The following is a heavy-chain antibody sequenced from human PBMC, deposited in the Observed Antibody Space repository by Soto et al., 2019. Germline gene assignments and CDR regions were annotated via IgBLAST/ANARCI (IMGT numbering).Heavy chain of an antibody. Sequence: EVQVLESGGGLVQPGGSLRLSCAASGFSFSRYAMTWVRQAPGKGLEWVSAISGNDDSTFYGDSVKGRFTVSRDNSKNTLSLQINSLRVEDTAVYYCAKVWLDYWYCDVWGRGTLVTVSS. CDR3: AKVWLDYWYCDV. V-gene: IGHV3-23*01. CDR2: ISGNDDST. CDR1: GFSFSRYA. D-gene: IGHD6-19*01. J-gene: IGHJ2*01.